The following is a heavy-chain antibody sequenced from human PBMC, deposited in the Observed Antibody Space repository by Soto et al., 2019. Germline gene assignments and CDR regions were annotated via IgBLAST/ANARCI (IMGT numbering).Heavy chain of an antibody. J-gene: IGHJ4*02. CDR3: AKVETYLYDGIVVKTDAINLGTLDF. Sequence: PGGSLRLSCAASGFTFTNYGMSWVRQAPGKGLEWVSSISGGGGSAYYADSVMGRFTISRDNSKNTLYLQMNSLRAEDTAVYFCAKVETYLYDGIVVKTDAINLGTLDFWGQGSQVTVSS. CDR1: GFTFTNYG. CDR2: ISGGGGSA. D-gene: IGHD2-2*01. V-gene: IGHV3-23*01.